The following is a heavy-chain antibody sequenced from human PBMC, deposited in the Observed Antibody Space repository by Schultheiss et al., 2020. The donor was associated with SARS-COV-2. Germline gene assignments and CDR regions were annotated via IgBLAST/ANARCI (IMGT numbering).Heavy chain of an antibody. CDR2: ISYDGSNK. CDR3: ARVPTRVPAALPLFDWYFDL. D-gene: IGHD2-2*01. CDR1: GFTFSSYA. Sequence: GESLKISCAASGFTFSSYAMHWVRQAPAKGLEWVAVISYDGSNKYYADSVKGRFTISRDNAKNTLYLQMHSLRAEDTAVYYCARVPTRVPAALPLFDWYFDLWGRGTLVTVSS. V-gene: IGHV3-30*04. J-gene: IGHJ2*01.